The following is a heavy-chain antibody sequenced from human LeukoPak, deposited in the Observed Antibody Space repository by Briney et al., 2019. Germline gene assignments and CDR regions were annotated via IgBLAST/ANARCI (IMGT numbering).Heavy chain of an antibody. CDR3: ARTFITLDAFDI. D-gene: IGHD1/OR15-1a*01. CDR2: ISGSGGST. V-gene: IGHV3-23*01. J-gene: IGHJ3*02. Sequence: GGSLRLPCVGSGFRFSRYAMSWVRQAPGKGLEWVSAISGSGGSTYYADSVKGRFTISRDNSKNTLYLQMNSLRAEDTAVYYCARTFITLDAFDIWGQGTMVTVSS. CDR1: GFRFSRYA.